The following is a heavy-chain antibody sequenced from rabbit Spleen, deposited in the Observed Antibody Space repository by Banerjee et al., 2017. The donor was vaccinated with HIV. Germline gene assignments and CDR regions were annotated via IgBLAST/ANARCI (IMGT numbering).Heavy chain of an antibody. Sequence: QSLEESGGGLVKPGASLTLTCKASGLDFSGDSYDSYMCWVRQAPGKGLEWIACIYSSSDITHYASWAKGRFTISKTSSTTVTLQMTSLTAADTATYFCARDLDGVIGWNFGWWGQGTLVTVS. CDR3: ARDLDGVIGWNFGW. CDR2: IYSSSDIT. D-gene: IGHD1-1*01. J-gene: IGHJ4*01. CDR1: GLDFSGDSY. V-gene: IGHV1S40*01.